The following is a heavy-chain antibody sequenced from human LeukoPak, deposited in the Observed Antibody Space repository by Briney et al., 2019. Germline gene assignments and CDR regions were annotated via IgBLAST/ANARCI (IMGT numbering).Heavy chain of an antibody. Sequence: GGSLRLSCAASGFTFSSYGMHWVRQAPGKGLEWVSYISTSSSTIYYADSVKGRFTISRDNAKNSLYLQMSSLRDDDTAVYFCARSRGVSDYWGQGTLVTVSS. CDR1: GFTFSSYG. CDR2: ISTSSSTI. D-gene: IGHD3-10*01. CDR3: ARSRGVSDY. J-gene: IGHJ4*02. V-gene: IGHV3-48*02.